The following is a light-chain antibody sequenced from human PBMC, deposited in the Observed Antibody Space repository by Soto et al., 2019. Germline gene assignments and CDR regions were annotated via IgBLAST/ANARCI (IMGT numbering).Light chain of an antibody. CDR1: SSDVAGYNY. J-gene: IGLJ2*01. CDR2: EVN. CDR3: SSYAGSNNVV. V-gene: IGLV2-8*01. Sequence: QSALTQPPSASGSPGQSVTISCTGTSSDVAGYNYVSWYQQHPDKAPKLMIYEVNRRPSGVPDRFSGSKSGNTASLTVSGLQAEDEADYYCSSYAGSNNVVFGGGTKLTVL.